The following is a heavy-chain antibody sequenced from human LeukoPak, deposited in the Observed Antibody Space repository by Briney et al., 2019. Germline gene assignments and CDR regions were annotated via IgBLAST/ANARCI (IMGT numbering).Heavy chain of an antibody. CDR2: INPNSGGT. D-gene: IGHD6-13*01. V-gene: IGHV1-2*02. CDR1: GYTFTGYY. CDR3: ARDRPVSSSWSSYYYYYYMDV. Sequence: ASVKVSCKASGYTFTGYYMHWVRQAPGQGLEWMGWINPNSGGTNYAQKFQGRVTMTRDTSISTAYMELSRLRSDDTAVYYCARDRPVSSSWSSYYYYYYMDVWGKGTTVTVSS. J-gene: IGHJ6*03.